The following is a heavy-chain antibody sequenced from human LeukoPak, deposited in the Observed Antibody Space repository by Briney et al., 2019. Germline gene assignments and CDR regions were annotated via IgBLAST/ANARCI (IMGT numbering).Heavy chain of an antibody. D-gene: IGHD3-10*01. J-gene: IGHJ5*02. CDR3: ARTPYGSGSIGWFDP. CDR2: INPNSGAT. Sequence: ASVKVSCKASGYTFTDYYMHWVRQAPGQGLEWMGWINPNSGATKNAQKFQGRVTMTRDTSISTAYMELCRLTSDDTAIYYCARTPYGSGSIGWFDPWGQGTLVTVSS. CDR1: GYTFTDYY. V-gene: IGHV1-2*02.